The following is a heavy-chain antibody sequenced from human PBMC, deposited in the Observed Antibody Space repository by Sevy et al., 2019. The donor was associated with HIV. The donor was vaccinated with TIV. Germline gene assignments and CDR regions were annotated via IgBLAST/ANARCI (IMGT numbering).Heavy chain of an antibody. CDR3: ARANGDYRGYYYYGMDV. CDR1: GGSISSSNW. Sequence: SETLSLTCAVSGGSISSSNWWSWVRQPPGKGLEWIGEIYHSGSTNYNPSLKSRVTISVDKSKNPFSLKLSSVTAADTAVYYCARANGDYRGYYYYGMDVWGQGTTVTVSS. V-gene: IGHV4-4*02. J-gene: IGHJ6*02. D-gene: IGHD4-17*01. CDR2: IYHSGST.